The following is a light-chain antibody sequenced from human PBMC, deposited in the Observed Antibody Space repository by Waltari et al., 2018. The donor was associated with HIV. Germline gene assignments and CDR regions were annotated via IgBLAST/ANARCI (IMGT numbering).Light chain of an antibody. CDR2: DVT. J-gene: IGLJ3*02. CDR3: CSYAGSYTLV. V-gene: IGLV2-11*01. Sequence: QSALTQPRSVSGSPGQSVSISCTGTSSDVGTYNYVSWYQQHPGRVPKLMVYDVTKRPSGVPDRFSGSKSGNTASLTISGLQAEDEADYYCCSYAGSYTLVFGGGTKLTVL. CDR1: SSDVGTYNY.